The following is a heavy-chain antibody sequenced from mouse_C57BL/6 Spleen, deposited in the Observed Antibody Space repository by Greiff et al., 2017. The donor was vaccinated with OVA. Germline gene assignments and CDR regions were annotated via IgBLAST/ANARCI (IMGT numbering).Heavy chain of an antibody. Sequence: EVQLQESGPELVKPGASVAISCKASGYSFTDYNMNWVKQSHGKSLEWIGVINPNYGTTSYNQKFKGKATLTVDQSSSTADRQLNSLKSEDSEVYYSARGEIRRDYFDYWGQGTTLTVSS. CDR2: INPNYGTT. V-gene: IGHV1-39*01. D-gene: IGHD2-12*01. CDR1: GYSFTDYN. CDR3: ARGEIRRDYFDY. J-gene: IGHJ2*01.